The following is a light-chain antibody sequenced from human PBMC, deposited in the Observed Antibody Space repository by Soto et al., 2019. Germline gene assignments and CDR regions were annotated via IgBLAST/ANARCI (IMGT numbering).Light chain of an antibody. Sequence: ETVVTQSPGTLYFSPWERATLSCRASQTVSSHFLAWYQEKPGQGPRLLIYGASTRATGIPDRFSGSGSGTDFTLPISRLDPADFAVYYCRQYGRSLGFAVGGGTKVDIK. CDR3: RQYGRSLGFA. J-gene: IGKJ4*01. CDR1: QTVSSHF. V-gene: IGKV3-20*01. CDR2: GAS.